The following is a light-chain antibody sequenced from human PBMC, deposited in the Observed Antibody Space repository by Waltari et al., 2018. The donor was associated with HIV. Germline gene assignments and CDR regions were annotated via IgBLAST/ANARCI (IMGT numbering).Light chain of an antibody. V-gene: IGKV3-20*01. Sequence: EIVLTQSPGTLSLSPGERVTLSCRASQSVSTNYLTWYQQKPGQAPRVLIYGASSRATGIPDRFSGSGSGTDFTLTISRLEPKDSAVYFCQQYGNAPLYSFGQGTNLEIK. J-gene: IGKJ2*03. CDR3: QQYGNAPLYS. CDR1: QSVSTNY. CDR2: GAS.